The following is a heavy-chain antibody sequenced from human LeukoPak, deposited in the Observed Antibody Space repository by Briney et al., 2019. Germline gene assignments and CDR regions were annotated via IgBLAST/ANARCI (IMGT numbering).Heavy chain of an antibody. Sequence: SETLSLTCTVSGGSIRSSSYYWGWIRQPPGKGLEWIESGYYSGSTYYNPSLKSRVTISVGTSKNQFSLKLSSVTAADTAVYYCARGPRAVWGQGTLVTVSS. V-gene: IGHV4-39*07. D-gene: IGHD1-26*01. CDR3: ARGPRAV. CDR1: GGSIRSSSYY. CDR2: GYYSGST. J-gene: IGHJ4*02.